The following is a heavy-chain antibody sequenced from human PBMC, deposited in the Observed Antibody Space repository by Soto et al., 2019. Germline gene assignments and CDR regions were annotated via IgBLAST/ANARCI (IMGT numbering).Heavy chain of an antibody. CDR1: GYTFTSYD. CDR2: MNPNSGNT. V-gene: IGHV1-8*01. D-gene: IGHD1-1*01. J-gene: IGHJ4*02. CDR3: ASERSGYFDY. Sequence: QVQLVQSGAEVKKPGASVKVSCKASGYTFTSYDINWVRQATGQGLEWMGWMNPNSGNTAYAQQFQGRVTMTRNTSRCTAYMELSSLRSEDTVVYYCASERSGYFDYWGQGTLVTVSS.